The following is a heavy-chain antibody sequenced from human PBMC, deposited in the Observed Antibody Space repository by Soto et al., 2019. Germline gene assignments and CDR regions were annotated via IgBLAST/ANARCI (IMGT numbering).Heavy chain of an antibody. D-gene: IGHD1-26*01. Sequence: SGPTMVNPTQTLTLTCTFSGFSLSTSGVGVGWIRQPPGKALEWLALIYWDDDKRYSPSLKSRLTITKDTSKNQVVLTMTNMDPVDTPTFFCQPVQGGSYPGLFSAYGVKGTLVPVSS. CDR2: IYWDDDK. V-gene: IGHV2-5*02. CDR1: GFSLSTSGVG. CDR3: QPVQGGSYPGLFSAY. J-gene: IGHJ4*02.